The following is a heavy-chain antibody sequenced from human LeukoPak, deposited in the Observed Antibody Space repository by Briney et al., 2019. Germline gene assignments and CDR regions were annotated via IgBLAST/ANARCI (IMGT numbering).Heavy chain of an antibody. CDR2: IYYSGST. D-gene: IGHD6-6*01. CDR1: GGSISSSSYY. CDR3: ARDASYSSSSAGWY. J-gene: IGHJ4*02. V-gene: IGHV4-39*07. Sequence: SETLSLTCTVSGGSISSSSYYWGWIRQPPGKGLEWIGSIYYSGSTYYSPSLKSRVTISVDTSKNQFSLKLSSVTAADTAVYYCARDASYSSSSAGWYWGQGTLVTVSS.